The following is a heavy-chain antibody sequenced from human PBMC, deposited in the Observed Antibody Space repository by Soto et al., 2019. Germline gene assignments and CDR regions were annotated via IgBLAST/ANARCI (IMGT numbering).Heavy chain of an antibody. V-gene: IGHV1-18*01. CDR3: ARDPSRSNSGRGSITMIVVVMDWFDP. Sequence: ASVKVSCKASGYTFTSYGISWVRQAPGQGLEWMGWISAYNGNTNYAQKLQGRVTMTTDTSTSTAYMELRSLRSDDTAVYYCARDPSRSNSGRGSITMIVVVMDWFDPWGQGTLVTVSS. J-gene: IGHJ5*02. CDR1: GYTFTSYG. D-gene: IGHD3-22*01. CDR2: ISAYNGNT.